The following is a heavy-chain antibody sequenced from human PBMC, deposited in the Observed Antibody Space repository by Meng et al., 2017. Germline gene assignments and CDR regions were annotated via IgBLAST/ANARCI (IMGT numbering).Heavy chain of an antibody. CDR1: GYTFTSYA. D-gene: IGHD2-21*02. CDR2: INAGNGNT. CDR3: ARLCGGDCYTYHDAFDI. Sequence: VQVAQSGAEGRKPGAAVKVSCKASGYTFTSYAMHWVRQAPGQRLEWMGWINAGNGNTKYSQKFQGRVTITRDTSASTAYMELSSLRSEDTAVYYCARLCGGDCYTYHDAFDIWGQGTMVTVSS. J-gene: IGHJ3*02. V-gene: IGHV1-3*01.